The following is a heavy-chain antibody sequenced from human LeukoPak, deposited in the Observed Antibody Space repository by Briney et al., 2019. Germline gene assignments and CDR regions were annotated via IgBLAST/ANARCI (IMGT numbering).Heavy chain of an antibody. V-gene: IGHV3-23*01. CDR3: AKHLVKNFYDNSGYLGAFDI. CDR1: GFTFNTYA. D-gene: IGHD3-22*01. Sequence: GGSLRLSCGASGFTFNTYAMSWVRQAPGTGPEWVSSISTGGGSTYYADFVKGRFTISRDNSKNTLQLQMSTLRGEDTAVYYCAKHLVKNFYDNSGYLGAFDIWGRGTMVTVSP. J-gene: IGHJ3*02. CDR2: ISTGGGST.